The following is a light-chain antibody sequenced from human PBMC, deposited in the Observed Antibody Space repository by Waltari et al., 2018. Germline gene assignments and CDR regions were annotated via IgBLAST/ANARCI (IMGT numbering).Light chain of an antibody. J-gene: IGKJ1*01. CDR1: QSVSSY. CDR3: QQRSNWPRT. Sequence: EIVLTQSPATLSLSPGERATLSCRASQSVSSYLAWYQQKPGQAPRLLIYAASTRATGIPARFSGSGSGTDFTLTISSLEPEDFAVYYCQQRSNWPRTSGQGTKVEIK. CDR2: AAS. V-gene: IGKV3-11*01.